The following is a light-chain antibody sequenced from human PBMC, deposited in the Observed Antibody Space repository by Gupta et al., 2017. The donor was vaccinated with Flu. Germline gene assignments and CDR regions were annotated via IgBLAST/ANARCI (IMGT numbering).Light chain of an antibody. Sequence: SYALPQPPSVSVSPGQPARITCSGDALPKQYAYWYQQKPGQAPVLVIYKDSKRPSGIPERGSGSSSETTVTLTISGVQAEEEADFYCQSADRRGRDFVVFGGGTKLTVL. CDR3: QSADRRGRDFVV. V-gene: IGLV3-25*02. CDR2: KDS. CDR1: ALPKQY. J-gene: IGLJ2*01.